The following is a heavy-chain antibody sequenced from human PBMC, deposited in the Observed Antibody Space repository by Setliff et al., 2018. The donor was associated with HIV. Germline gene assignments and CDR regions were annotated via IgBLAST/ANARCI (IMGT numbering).Heavy chain of an antibody. V-gene: IGHV4-39*01. CDR3: ARQSGYTRGWDIFGVVAGSFDI. CDR1: GGSISSRSYY. D-gene: IGHD3-3*01. J-gene: IGHJ3*02. Sequence: PSETLSLTCSVSGGSISSRSYYWGWIRQPPGKGLEWIGTISYSGNTYYRPSLKSRVTISVDTSKNQFSLRLNSVTAADTAVYYCARQSGYTRGWDIFGVVAGSFDIWGPGTMVTVSS. CDR2: ISYSGNT.